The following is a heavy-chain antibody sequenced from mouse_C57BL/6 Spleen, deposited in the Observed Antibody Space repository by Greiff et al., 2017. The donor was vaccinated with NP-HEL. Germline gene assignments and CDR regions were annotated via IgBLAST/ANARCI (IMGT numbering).Heavy chain of an antibody. Sequence: VQLQQPGAELVMPGASVKLSCKASGYTFTSYWMHWVKQRPGQGLEWIGEIDPSDSYTNYNQKFKGKSTLTVDKSSSTAYMQLSSLTSEDSAVYYCARWDDYDVNWYFDVWGTGTTVTVSS. D-gene: IGHD2-4*01. J-gene: IGHJ1*03. CDR2: IDPSDSYT. CDR3: ARWDDYDVNWYFDV. V-gene: IGHV1-69*01. CDR1: GYTFTSYW.